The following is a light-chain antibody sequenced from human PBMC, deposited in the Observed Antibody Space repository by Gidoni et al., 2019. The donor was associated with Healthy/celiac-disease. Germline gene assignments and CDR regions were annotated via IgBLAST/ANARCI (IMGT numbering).Light chain of an antibody. Sequence: FMLTQPHSVSESPGKTVTISCTGSSGSIASNDVQWYQQRPGSAPTTVIYENNHRPSGVPDRFSGSIDSSSNSASLTISGLKTEDEADYYCQSYDSSNLHVVFGGGTKLTVL. CDR2: ENN. CDR1: SGSIASND. V-gene: IGLV6-57*02. CDR3: QSYDSSNLHVV. J-gene: IGLJ2*01.